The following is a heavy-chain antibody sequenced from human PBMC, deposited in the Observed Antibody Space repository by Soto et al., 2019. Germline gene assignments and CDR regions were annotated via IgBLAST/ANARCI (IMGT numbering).Heavy chain of an antibody. CDR3: ATSSGYPP. D-gene: IGHD5-12*01. Sequence: EVQLVESGGGLVQPGGSLRLSCAASGFTFSSYSMNWVRQAAGKGLEWVSYISYSSSTTYYADSVKGRFTISRDNAKNSLYLQMNTRRGEDMAVYYCATSSGYPPWCQGTLVTVPS. J-gene: IGHJ5*02. V-gene: IGHV3-48*01. CDR2: ISYSSSTT. CDR1: GFTFSSYS.